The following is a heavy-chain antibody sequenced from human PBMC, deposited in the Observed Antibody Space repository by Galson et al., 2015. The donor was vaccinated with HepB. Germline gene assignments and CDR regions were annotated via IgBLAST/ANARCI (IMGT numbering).Heavy chain of an antibody. D-gene: IGHD5-24*01. CDR3: AKDISPGYNLDAFDI. CDR1: GFTFDDYA. V-gene: IGHV3-9*01. Sequence: SLRLSCAASGFTFDDYAMHWVRQAPGKGLEWVSGISWNSGSIGYADSVKGRFTISRDNAKNSLYLQMNSLRAEDAALYYCAKDISPGYNLDAFDIWGQGTMVTVSS. CDR2: ISWNSGSI. J-gene: IGHJ3*02.